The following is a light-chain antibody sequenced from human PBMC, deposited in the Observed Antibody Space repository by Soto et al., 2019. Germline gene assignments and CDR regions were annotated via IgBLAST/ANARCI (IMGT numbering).Light chain of an antibody. CDR2: AAS. Sequence: DIQMTQSPSSLSASVGDRVTITCRASQAIRNDLGWYQQKPAKAPKRLIYAASSLQSGVPSRFSGSGSGTDFTLTINSLQPEDFATYYCQQSYSTPPAFGQGTRLEIK. CDR3: QQSYSTPPA. J-gene: IGKJ5*01. CDR1: QAIRND. V-gene: IGKV1-39*01.